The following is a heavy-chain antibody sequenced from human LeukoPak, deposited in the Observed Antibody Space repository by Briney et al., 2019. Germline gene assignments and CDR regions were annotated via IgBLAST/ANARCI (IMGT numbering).Heavy chain of an antibody. CDR1: GYSFTSYW. D-gene: IGHD2-15*01. J-gene: IGHJ3*02. V-gene: IGHV5-51*01. CDR3: ARRAPLGYCSGGSCHDAFDI. CDR2: IYPGDSDT. Sequence: GESLKISCKGSGYSFTSYWIGWVRQMPGKGLEWMGIIYPGDSDTRYSPSFQGQVTISADESISTAYLQWSSLKASDTAMYYCARRAPLGYCSGGSCHDAFDIWGQGTMVTVSS.